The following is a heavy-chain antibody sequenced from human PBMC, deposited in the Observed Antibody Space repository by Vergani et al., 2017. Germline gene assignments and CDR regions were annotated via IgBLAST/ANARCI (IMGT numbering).Heavy chain of an antibody. J-gene: IGHJ6*03. Sequence: VQLQESGPGLVKPSETLSLTCTVSGGSISSYYWSWIRQPPGKGLEWIGYIYYSGSTNYNPSLKSRVTISVDTSKNQFSLKLSSVTAADTAVYYCARDNYDILTGYYTDYYYYYMDVWGKGP. V-gene: IGHV4-59*01. CDR1: GGSISSYY. D-gene: IGHD3-9*01. CDR2: IYYSGST. CDR3: ARDNYDILTGYYTDYYYYYMDV.